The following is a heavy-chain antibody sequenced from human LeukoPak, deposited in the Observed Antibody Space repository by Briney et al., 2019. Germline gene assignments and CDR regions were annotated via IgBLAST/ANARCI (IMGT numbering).Heavy chain of an antibody. D-gene: IGHD3-22*01. CDR1: EFTFRNYA. Sequence: GGSLRLSCAASEFTFRNYALSWVRQAPGKGLDWVSAISGTGAITYYAGSVKGRFTISRDNSKNTLYLQMNSLRAEDTAVYYCAKEEAGSYYDSSGQFDYWGQGTLVTVSS. CDR3: AKEEAGSYYDSSGQFDY. CDR2: ISGTGAIT. J-gene: IGHJ4*02. V-gene: IGHV3-23*01.